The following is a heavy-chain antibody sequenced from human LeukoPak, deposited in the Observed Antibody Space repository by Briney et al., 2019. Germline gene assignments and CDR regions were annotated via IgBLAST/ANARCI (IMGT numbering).Heavy chain of an antibody. D-gene: IGHD3-22*01. V-gene: IGHV3-23*01. CDR3: AKSHDSSGSDY. CDR2: ISGSGGST. J-gene: IGHJ4*02. CDR1: GFTFSDYY. Sequence: PGGSLRLSCAASGFTFSDYYMSWVRQAPGKGLEWVSAISGSGGSTYYADSVKGRFTISRDNSKNTLYMQMNSLRAEDTAVYYCAKSHDSSGSDYWGQGTLVTVSS.